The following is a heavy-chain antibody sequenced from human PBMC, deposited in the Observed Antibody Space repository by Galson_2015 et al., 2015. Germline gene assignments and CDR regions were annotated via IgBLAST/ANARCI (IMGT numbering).Heavy chain of an antibody. CDR1: GFTFSTYA. CDR3: AKEDKPVAGLFDY. V-gene: IGHV3-23*01. Sequence: SLRLSCAVSGFTFSTYAMSWVRQAPGKGLEWVSGISGSGGATYYADSVKGRFTISRDSSKNTLYLQMDSLRAEDTAIYYCAKEDKPVAGLFDYWGQGTLVAVSS. D-gene: IGHD6-19*01. CDR2: ISGSGGAT. J-gene: IGHJ4*02.